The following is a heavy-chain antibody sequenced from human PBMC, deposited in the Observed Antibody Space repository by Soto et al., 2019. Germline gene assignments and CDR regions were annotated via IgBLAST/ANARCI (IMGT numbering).Heavy chain of an antibody. CDR2: IIPIVGTG. V-gene: IGHV1-69*01. CDR1: GGTFSNYA. D-gene: IGHD2-2*01. CDR3: ARVVILVPTASTNYYYHMDV. J-gene: IGHJ6*02. Sequence: QVQLVQSGAEVRKPGSSVTVSCKASGGTFSNYAISWVRQAPGQGLEWMGGIIPIVGTGSYAQKFQGRVTSTAEEPTTTAYKELISLRFEDTAVYYCARVVILVPTASTNYYYHMDVWGPGTTVTVSS.